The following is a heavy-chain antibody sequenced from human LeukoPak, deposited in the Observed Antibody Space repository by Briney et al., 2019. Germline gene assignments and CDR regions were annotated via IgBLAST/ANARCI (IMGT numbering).Heavy chain of an antibody. CDR1: GYTFTSYD. D-gene: IGHD3-22*01. CDR3: ARGGGMRVGYYDSSGPDWYFDL. J-gene: IGHJ2*01. Sequence: GASVKVSCKASGYTFTSYDINWVRQATGQGLEWMGWMNPNSGNTGYAQKFQGRVTMTRNTSISTAYMELSSLRSEDTAVYYCARGGGMRVGYYDSSGPDWYFDLWGRGTLVTVSS. V-gene: IGHV1-8*01. CDR2: MNPNSGNT.